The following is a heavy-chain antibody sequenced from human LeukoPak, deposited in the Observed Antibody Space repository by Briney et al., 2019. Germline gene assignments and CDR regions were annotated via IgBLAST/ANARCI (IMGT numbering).Heavy chain of an antibody. CDR3: AKALLWFGELLRH. D-gene: IGHD3-10*01. J-gene: IGHJ4*02. CDR1: GFTFSSYA. Sequence: PGGSLRLSCAASGFTFSSYAMSWVRQAPGKGLEWVSGISGSGGSTYYADSVKGRFTISRDKSKNTLYLQMNSLRAEDTAVYYCAKALLWFGELLRHWGQGTLVTVSS. V-gene: IGHV3-23*01. CDR2: ISGSGGST.